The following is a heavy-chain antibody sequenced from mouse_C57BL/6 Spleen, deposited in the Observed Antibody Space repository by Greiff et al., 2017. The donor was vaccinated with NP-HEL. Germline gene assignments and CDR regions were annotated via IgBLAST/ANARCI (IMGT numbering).Heavy chain of an antibody. CDR3: AREKTGSSYHFDY. CDR2: IYPGSGST. Sequence: QVQLKQPGAELVKPGASVKMSCKASGYTFTSYWITWVKQRPGQGLEWIGDIYPGSGSTNYNEKFKSKATLTVDTSSSTAYMQLSSLTSEDSAVYYCAREKTGSSYHFDYWGQGTTLTVSS. J-gene: IGHJ2*01. D-gene: IGHD1-1*01. V-gene: IGHV1-55*01. CDR1: GYTFTSYW.